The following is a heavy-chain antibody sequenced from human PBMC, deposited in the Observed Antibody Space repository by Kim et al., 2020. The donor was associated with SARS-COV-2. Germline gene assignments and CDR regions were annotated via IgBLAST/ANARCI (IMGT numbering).Heavy chain of an antibody. V-gene: IGHV3-53*01. CDR2: IYSGGST. CDR3: ARGGPAMVRGAKGHNWFDP. D-gene: IGHD3-10*01. CDR1: GFTVSSNY. Sequence: GGSLRLSCAASGFTVSSNYMSWVRQAPGKGLEWVSVIYSGGSTYYADSVKGRFTISSDNSKNTLYLQMNSLRAEDTAVYYCARGGPAMVRGAKGHNWFDPWGQGTLVTVSS. J-gene: IGHJ5*02.